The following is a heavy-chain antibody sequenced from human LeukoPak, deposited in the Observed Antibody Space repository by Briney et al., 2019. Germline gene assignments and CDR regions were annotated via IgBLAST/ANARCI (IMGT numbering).Heavy chain of an antibody. D-gene: IGHD6-19*01. Sequence: ASVKVSCKASGYTFTSYGISWVRQAPGQGLEWMGWISAYNGNTNYAQKLQGRVTMTTDTSTSTAYMELRSLRSDDTAVYYCARTVQWLKTDDAFDIWGQGTMVTVSS. CDR2: ISAYNGNT. CDR3: ARTVQWLKTDDAFDI. CDR1: GYTFTSYG. J-gene: IGHJ3*02. V-gene: IGHV1-18*01.